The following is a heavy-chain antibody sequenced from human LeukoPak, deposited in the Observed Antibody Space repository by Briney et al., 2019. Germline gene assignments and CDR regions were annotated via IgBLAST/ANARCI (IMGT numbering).Heavy chain of an antibody. CDR1: GFTFSDYY. CDR2: ISSSGSTI. CDR3: AREGSGWENHDAFDI. V-gene: IGHV3-11*01. Sequence: GGSLRLSCAASGFTFSDYYRSWIRQAPGKGLEWVSYISSSGSTIYYADSVKGRFTISRDNAKNSLYLQMNSLRAEDTAVYYCAREGSGWENHDAFDIWGQGTMVTVSS. D-gene: IGHD6-19*01. J-gene: IGHJ3*02.